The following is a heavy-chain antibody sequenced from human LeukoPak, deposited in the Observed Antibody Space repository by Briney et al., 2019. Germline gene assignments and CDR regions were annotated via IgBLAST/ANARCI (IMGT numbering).Heavy chain of an antibody. CDR1: GFTFSSSG. CDR2: IRYDGSNK. J-gene: IGHJ4*02. D-gene: IGHD5-18*01. CDR3: AKDHFLYSYGSAYYFDY. Sequence: GGSLRLYCAASGFTFSSSGMHWVRQAPGKGLEGEAFIRYDGSNKYYADSVKGRFTISRDNSKNTLYMQMNSLRAEDTAVYYCAKDHFLYSYGSAYYFDYWGQGTLVTGSS. V-gene: IGHV3-30*02.